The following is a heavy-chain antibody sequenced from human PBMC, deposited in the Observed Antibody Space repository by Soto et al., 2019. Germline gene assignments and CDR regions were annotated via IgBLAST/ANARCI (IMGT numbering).Heavy chain of an antibody. Sequence: PGGSLRLSCAASGFTFSSYGMHWVRQAPGKGLEWVAVISYDGSNKYYADSVKGRFTISRDNSKNTLYLQMNSLRAEDTAVYYCAKTHYDYIWGSYRREDPVFDYWGQGTLVTVSS. CDR1: GFTFSSYG. CDR2: ISYDGSNK. D-gene: IGHD3-16*02. J-gene: IGHJ4*02. V-gene: IGHV3-30*18. CDR3: AKTHYDYIWGSYRREDPVFDY.